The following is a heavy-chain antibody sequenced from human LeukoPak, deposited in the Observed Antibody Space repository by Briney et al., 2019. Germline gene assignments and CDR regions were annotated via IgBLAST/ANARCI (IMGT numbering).Heavy chain of an antibody. J-gene: IGHJ4*02. CDR1: GYTFTSYY. CDR3: AIGRFVLDYYRFDY. V-gene: IGHV1-46*01. D-gene: IGHD3-22*01. CDR2: FNPSGGGT. Sequence: ASVKVSCKASGYTFTSYYMHWVRQAPGQGLEWMGMFNPSGGGTTYAQKFQGRVTMTRDTSTSTVYMELSSLRSEDTAVYYCAIGRFVLDYYRFDYWGQRTLVTVSS.